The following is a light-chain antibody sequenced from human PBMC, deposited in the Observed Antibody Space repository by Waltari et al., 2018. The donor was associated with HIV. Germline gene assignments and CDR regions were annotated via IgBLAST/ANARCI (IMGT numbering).Light chain of an antibody. Sequence: DIQMTPSQSSLSASVGDRVTITCRASQSIGTSLNWYQQRPGKAPELLIYAASGLQSGVPSRFSGNGAGTDFTLTVSSLQAEDFATYYCQQSYSTPRTFGQGTRVEIK. CDR1: QSIGTS. CDR3: QQSYSTPRT. J-gene: IGKJ1*01. CDR2: AAS. V-gene: IGKV1-39*01.